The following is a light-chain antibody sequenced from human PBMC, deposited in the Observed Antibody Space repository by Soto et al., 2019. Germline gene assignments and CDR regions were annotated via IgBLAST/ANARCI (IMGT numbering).Light chain of an antibody. CDR3: QQYNNWRKT. Sequence: EIVMTQSPATLSVSPGERATLSCRASQSVSSNLAWYQQKPGQAPRLLIYGASTRATGIPARFSGSGSGTEFTLTISRLQSEYFAVYYCQQYNNWRKTFGQGTKVEIK. CDR2: GAS. J-gene: IGKJ1*01. CDR1: QSVSSN. V-gene: IGKV3-15*01.